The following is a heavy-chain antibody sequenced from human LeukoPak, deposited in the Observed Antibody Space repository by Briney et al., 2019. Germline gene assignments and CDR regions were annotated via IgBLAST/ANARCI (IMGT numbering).Heavy chain of an antibody. D-gene: IGHD3-3*01. J-gene: IGHJ4*02. CDR1: GFTFSSYG. Sequence: GGSLRLSCAASGFTFSSYGMHWVRQAPGKGLEWVADIKQDGSEKYYVDSVKGRFTISSDNARDSLYLQMNSLRVEDTGVYFCSWSGEADWGQGTLVTVSS. V-gene: IGHV3-7*01. CDR3: SWSGEAD. CDR2: IKQDGSEK.